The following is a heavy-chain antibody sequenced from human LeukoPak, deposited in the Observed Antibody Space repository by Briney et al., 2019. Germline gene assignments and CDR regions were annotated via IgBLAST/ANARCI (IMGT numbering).Heavy chain of an antibody. Sequence: PGGSLRLSCAASGFTFSSYSMNWVRQAPGKGLEWVSYISSSSSTIYYADSAKGRFTISRDNAKSSVFLQMNSLRVEDTAVYYCARETAHCGGDCYDYWGQGTLVTVSS. CDR2: ISSSSSTI. J-gene: IGHJ4*02. V-gene: IGHV3-48*04. CDR3: ARETAHCGGDCYDY. CDR1: GFTFSSYS. D-gene: IGHD2-21*01.